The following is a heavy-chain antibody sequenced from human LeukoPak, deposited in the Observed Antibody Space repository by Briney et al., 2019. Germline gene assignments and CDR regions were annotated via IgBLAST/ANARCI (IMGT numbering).Heavy chain of an antibody. J-gene: IGHJ6*03. V-gene: IGHV4-59*01. CDR1: GDSISTYY. D-gene: IGHD6-19*01. CDR3: ARCNIAVAGWDYYHYMDV. Sequence: SETLSLTCTVSGDSISTYYWTWIRQPPGKGLEWIAYIDYSGSTNYNTSLKSRVTVSINTSKNQFSLRLNSVTAADTAVYYCARCNIAVAGWDYYHYMDVWGKGTTVTISS. CDR2: IDYSGST.